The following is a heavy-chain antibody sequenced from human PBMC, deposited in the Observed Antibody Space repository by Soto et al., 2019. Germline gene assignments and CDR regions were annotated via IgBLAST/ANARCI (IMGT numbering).Heavy chain of an antibody. CDR2: ISYDGSNK. CDR3: ATTRTRISSGWYPYYYYGMDV. CDR1: GFTFSSYG. V-gene: IGHV3-30*03. J-gene: IGHJ6*02. D-gene: IGHD6-19*01. Sequence: QVQLVESGGGVVQPGRSLRLSCAASGFTFSSYGMHWVRQAPGKGLEWVAVISYDGSNKYYADSVKGRFTISRDNSKNTLDLQMNSLRAEDTAVYYCATTRTRISSGWYPYYYYGMDVWGQGTTVTVSS.